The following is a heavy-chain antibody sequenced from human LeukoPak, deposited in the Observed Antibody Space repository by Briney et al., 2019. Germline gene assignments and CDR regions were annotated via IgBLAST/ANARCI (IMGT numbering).Heavy chain of an antibody. CDR2: INPNSGGT. CDR1: GYTFTGYY. V-gene: IGHV1-2*02. J-gene: IGHJ4*02. CDR3: ARDTPDYYDSSGYYQPLDY. D-gene: IGHD3-22*01. Sequence: GASVKVSCKASGYTFTGYYMHWVRQAPGQGLEWMGWINPNSGGTNYAQKFQGRVTMTRDTSISTAYMELSRLRSDDTAVYYCARDTPDYYDSSGYYQPLDYWGQGTLVTVSS.